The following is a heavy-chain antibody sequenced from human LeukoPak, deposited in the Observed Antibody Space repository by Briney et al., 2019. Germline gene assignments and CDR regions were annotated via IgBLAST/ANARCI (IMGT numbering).Heavy chain of an antibody. D-gene: IGHD3-22*01. V-gene: IGHV3-21*01. CDR1: GFTFNSYG. J-gene: IGHJ3*02. Sequence: GGSLRLSCAASGFTFNSYGMNWVRQAPGEGLEWVSSISSSTKYIYYADSLKGRFTISRDNAKNSLYLQMNSLRAEDTAVYYCARDGGWDYDTSGYYLHAFDIWGQGTMVTVSS. CDR3: ARDGGWDYDTSGYYLHAFDI. CDR2: ISSSTKYI.